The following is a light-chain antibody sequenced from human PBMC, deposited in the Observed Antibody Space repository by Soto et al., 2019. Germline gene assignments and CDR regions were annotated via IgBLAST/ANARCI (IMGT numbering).Light chain of an antibody. CDR2: GAS. CDR3: QQNYRARLT. J-gene: IGKJ4*01. Sequence: DLQMTQSPSSVSALIGDRVTITCRASQGVGSHVNWYQQKPGKAPNLLIHGASNLQSGVPSTFIGSGSWTYFILTISSLQSQDLSTYYCQQNYRARLTFGGGTKVEFK. CDR1: QGVGSH. V-gene: IGKV1-39*01.